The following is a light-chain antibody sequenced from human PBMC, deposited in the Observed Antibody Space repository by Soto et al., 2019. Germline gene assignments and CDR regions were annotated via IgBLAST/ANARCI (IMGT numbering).Light chain of an antibody. Sequence: EIVLTQPPGTLSLSPGERATLSCRASQSVSSSYLAWYQQQPGQAPRLLIYDASNRATGIPARFSGSGSGTDFTLTISSLEPEDFAVYYCQQRSNWPPITFGQGTRLEIK. CDR2: DAS. V-gene: IGKV3D-20*02. CDR3: QQRSNWPPIT. CDR1: QSVSSSY. J-gene: IGKJ5*01.